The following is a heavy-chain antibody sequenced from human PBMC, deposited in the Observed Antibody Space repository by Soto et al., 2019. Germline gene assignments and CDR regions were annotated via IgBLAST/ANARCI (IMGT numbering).Heavy chain of an antibody. CDR2: IYYKSRWYN. V-gene: IGHV6-1*01. CDR3: ARDWGYDPDPTYYYGMDV. Sequence: QTLSLTCAISGYTVSTNTAAWNLIRQSPSRGLEWLGRIYYKSRWYNDYSESLKSRIAIIPDTSRNQFSLQLNSVIPEDTAVYYCARDWGYDPDPTYYYGMDVWGQGTKVTVSS. CDR1: GYTVSTNTAA. D-gene: IGHD5-12*01. J-gene: IGHJ6*02.